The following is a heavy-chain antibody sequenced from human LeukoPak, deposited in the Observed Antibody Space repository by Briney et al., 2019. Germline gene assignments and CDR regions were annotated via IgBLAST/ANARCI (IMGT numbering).Heavy chain of an antibody. D-gene: IGHD6-13*01. V-gene: IGHV3-21*01. CDR3: ARDWPTIAAAGTIPEYFQH. J-gene: IGHJ1*01. CDR1: GFTFSSYS. Sequence: KSGGSLRLSCAASGFTFSSYSMNWVRQAPGKGLEWVSSISSSSSYIYYADSVKGRFTISRDNTKNSLNLQMNSLRDEDTAVYYCARDWPTIAAAGTIPEYFQHWGQGTLVTVSS. CDR2: ISSSSSYI.